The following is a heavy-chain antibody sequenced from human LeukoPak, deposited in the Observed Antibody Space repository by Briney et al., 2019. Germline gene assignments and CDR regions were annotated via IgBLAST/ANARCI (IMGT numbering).Heavy chain of an antibody. Sequence: KPSQTLSLTCAVSGGSISSGGYSWSWIRQPPGKGLEWIGYIYHSGSTYYNPSLKSRVTISVDRSKNQFSLKLSSVTAADTAVYHCARLKWGYCSGGSCYNWFDPWGQGTLVTVSS. CDR3: ARLKWGYCSGGSCYNWFDP. V-gene: IGHV4-30-2*01. CDR2: IYHSGST. CDR1: GGSISSGGYS. D-gene: IGHD2-15*01. J-gene: IGHJ5*02.